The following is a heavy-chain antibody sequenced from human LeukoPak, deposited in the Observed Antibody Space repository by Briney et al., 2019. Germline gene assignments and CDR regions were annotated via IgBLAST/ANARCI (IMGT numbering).Heavy chain of an antibody. V-gene: IGHV3-23*01. CDR1: GFTFNNYA. CDR2: IFGGGGSA. D-gene: IGHD6-19*01. CDR3: GKTTVGYSSGRYPGWPVDF. Sequence: GSLRLSCAASGFTFNNYATYWVRQAPGKGLEWVAGIFGGGGSAHYADSVKGRFTIFRDNSKNTVYLQMNSLRAEDAAVYYCGKTTVGYSSGRYPGWPVDFWGQGTLVTVSS. J-gene: IGHJ4*02.